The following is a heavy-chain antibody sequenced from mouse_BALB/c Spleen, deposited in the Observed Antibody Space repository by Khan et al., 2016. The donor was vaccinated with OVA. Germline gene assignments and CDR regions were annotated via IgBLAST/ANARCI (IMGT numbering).Heavy chain of an antibody. CDR1: GYSITSDYA. V-gene: IGHV3-2*02. CDR2: ISYSGRT. Sequence: VQLKESGPGLVKPSQSLSLTCTVTGYSITSDYAWNWIRQFPGNKLEWMGYISYSGRTSYNPSLKSRISITRDPSKTQFFLQLNSVTTEDTATYYCARSVTITTVVATDFDYWGQGTTLTVSS. J-gene: IGHJ2*01. CDR3: ARSVTITTVVATDFDY. D-gene: IGHD1-1*01.